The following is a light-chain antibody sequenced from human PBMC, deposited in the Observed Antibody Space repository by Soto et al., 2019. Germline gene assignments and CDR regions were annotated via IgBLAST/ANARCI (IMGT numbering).Light chain of an antibody. J-gene: IGKJ1*01. V-gene: IGKV3-20*01. CDR3: QQYGSSPRT. Sequence: EIVLTQSPCTLSLSPGERATLSCRVSPSVSSSYLAWHQQKPGQAPRRLICGASSRSTDIPDRFSGSGSRNDLPLTISRLEPADFAVYDCQQYGSSPRTFGQGTAVDI. CDR2: GAS. CDR1: PSVSSSY.